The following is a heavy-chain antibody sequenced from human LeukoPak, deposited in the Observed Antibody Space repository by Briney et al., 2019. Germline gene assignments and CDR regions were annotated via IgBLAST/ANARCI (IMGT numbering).Heavy chain of an antibody. CDR1: GASMSSNY. D-gene: IGHD6-19*01. V-gene: IGHV4-4*09. CDR3: ASTRRAAVAGRFDS. CDR2: IYHSGNT. Sequence: SETLSLTCNVSGASMSSNYWSWIRQPPGKGLEWIGYIYHSGNTNYSPSLESRVTMSVDESKNQFSLRVHFVSAADTAVYYCASTRRAAVAGRFDSWGQGTLVTVHS. J-gene: IGHJ4*02.